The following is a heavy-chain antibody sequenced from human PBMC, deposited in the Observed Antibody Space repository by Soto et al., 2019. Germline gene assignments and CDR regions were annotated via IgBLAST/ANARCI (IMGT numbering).Heavy chain of an antibody. CDR3: ARGISMRVAIPGDAPDKDYFDS. J-gene: IGHJ5*01. D-gene: IGHD3-22*01. CDR1: GGSFSGYY. Sequence: SDTLSLTCAVYGGSFSGYYWSWIRQPPGKGLEWIGEINHSGNTNENPSLKSRVTISVDTSKNQLSLKLKSVTAADTAVYFCARGISMRVAIPGDAPDKDYFDSWGQGGLVT. V-gene: IGHV4-34*01. CDR2: INHSGNT.